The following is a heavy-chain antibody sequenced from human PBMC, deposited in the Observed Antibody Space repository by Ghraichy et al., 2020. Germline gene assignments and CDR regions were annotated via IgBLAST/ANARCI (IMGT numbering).Heavy chain of an antibody. V-gene: IGHV3-30*18. CDR1: GFTFSSYG. CDR2: ISYDGSNK. J-gene: IGHJ4*02. D-gene: IGHD3-10*01. Sequence: LSLNCAASGFTFSSYGMHWVRQAPGKGLEWVAVISYDGSNKYYADSVKGRFTISRDNSRNTLYLQMNSLRGEDTAAYYCAKDGSGSYYSPNYFDYWGQGTLVTVSS. CDR3: AKDGSGSYYSPNYFDY.